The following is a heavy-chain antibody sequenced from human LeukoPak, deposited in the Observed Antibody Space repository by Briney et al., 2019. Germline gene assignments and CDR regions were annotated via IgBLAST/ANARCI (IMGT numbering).Heavy chain of an antibody. D-gene: IGHD5-18*01. CDR1: GFTFSTFA. J-gene: IGHJ6*03. CDR2: INHSGST. V-gene: IGHV4-34*01. Sequence: GSLRLSCAASGFTFSTFAMIWVRQPPGKGLEWIGEINHSGSTNYNPSLKSRVTISVDTSKNQFSLKLSSVTAADTAVYYCARVGLGYSYGNYYYYYYMDVWGKGTTVTVSS. CDR3: ARVGLGYSYGNYYYYYYMDV.